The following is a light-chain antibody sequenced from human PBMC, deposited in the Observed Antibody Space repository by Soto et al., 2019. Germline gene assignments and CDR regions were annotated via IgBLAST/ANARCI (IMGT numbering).Light chain of an antibody. CDR3: QQSYSSPYT. V-gene: IGKV1-39*01. Sequence: IQMTQSPSSLSSSVGDRVTITCRASQTISSFLNWYQQKPGNAPKLLIYTASSLQSGVASRFSGSGSGTDFTLSITSLQPEDFATYYCQQSYSSPYTFGQGTKVDI. CDR2: TAS. CDR1: QTISSF. J-gene: IGKJ2*01.